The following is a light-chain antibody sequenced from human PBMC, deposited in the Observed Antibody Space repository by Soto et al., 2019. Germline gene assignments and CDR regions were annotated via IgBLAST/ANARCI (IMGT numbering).Light chain of an antibody. CDR2: EVS. J-gene: IGLJ1*01. CDR1: SSDVGAYNY. V-gene: IGLV2-14*01. Sequence: QSALTQPASVSGSPGQSITISCTGTSSDVGAYNYVSWYQLHPGKAPKLMVYEVSNRPSGVSNRFSGSKSGNTASLTISGIQAEDEADYYCSSYTSSTAYVFGTGTKLTVL. CDR3: SSYTSSTAYV.